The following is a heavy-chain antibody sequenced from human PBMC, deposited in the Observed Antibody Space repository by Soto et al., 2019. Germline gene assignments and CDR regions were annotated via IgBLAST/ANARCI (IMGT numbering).Heavy chain of an antibody. V-gene: IGHV4-34*01. D-gene: IGHD1-1*01. CDR2: INQSGST. CDR3: ARGKSSIERTPYYFDY. J-gene: IGHJ4*02. CDR1: GGSFSGYY. Sequence: SETLSLTCAVYGGSFSGYYWSWIRQPPGKGLEWMGEINQSGSTNYNPSLKSPVTISVDTSKNQFSLKLSSVTAADTAVYYCARGKSSIERTPYYFDYWGQGTLVTVSS.